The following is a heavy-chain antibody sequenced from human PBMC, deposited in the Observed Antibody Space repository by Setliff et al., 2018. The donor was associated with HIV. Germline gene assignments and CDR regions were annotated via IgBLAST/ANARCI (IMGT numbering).Heavy chain of an antibody. CDR1: GFTFSSYW. CDR3: ARKLRPGHGVDV. D-gene: IGHD3-10*01. J-gene: IGHJ6*02. Sequence: GGSLRLSCAASGFTFSSYWMHWVRQAPGKGLVWVSRLNSDGSSKSYADSVKGRFTISRDNAKNSVYLQMNSLRAEDTAIYYCARKLRPGHGVDVWGQGTTVTVSS. CDR2: LNSDGSSK. V-gene: IGHV3-74*01.